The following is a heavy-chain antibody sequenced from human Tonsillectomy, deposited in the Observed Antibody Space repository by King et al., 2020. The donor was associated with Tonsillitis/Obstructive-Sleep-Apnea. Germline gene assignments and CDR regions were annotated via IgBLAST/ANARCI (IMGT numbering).Heavy chain of an antibody. CDR2: ISAYNGTT. Sequence: QLVQSGAEVKKPGASVKVSFKASGYTFTSYGISWVRQAPGQGLEWVGWISAYNGTTNYSQKHQGRVTMTTDTSTRTAYMELRSLRSDDTAVYYCARDRGLNGEDAFDIWGQGTMVTVSS. CDR1: GYTFTSYG. J-gene: IGHJ3*02. V-gene: IGHV1-18*01. D-gene: IGHD3-10*01. CDR3: ARDRGLNGEDAFDI.